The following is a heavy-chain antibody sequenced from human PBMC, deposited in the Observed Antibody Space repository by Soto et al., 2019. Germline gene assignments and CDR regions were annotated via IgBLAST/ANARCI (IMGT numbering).Heavy chain of an antibody. CDR3: ARGFPLWFDP. D-gene: IGHD3-16*02. Sequence: ASVKVSCKASGYTFTNYGISWVRQAPGQGLEWMGCISAYNGNTNYPKKLQGRVTMTTDTSTSTAYMELRSLRSDDTAVYYCARGFPLWFDPWGQGTLVTVSS. J-gene: IGHJ5*02. V-gene: IGHV1-18*01. CDR1: GYTFTNYG. CDR2: ISAYNGNT.